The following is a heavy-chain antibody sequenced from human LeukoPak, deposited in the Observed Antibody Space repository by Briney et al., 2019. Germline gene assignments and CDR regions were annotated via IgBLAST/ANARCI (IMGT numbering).Heavy chain of an antibody. CDR1: GFTFSSYA. V-gene: IGHV3-30-3*01. Sequence: PGRSLRLSCAASGFTFSSYAMHWVRQAPGKGLEWVAVISYDGGNKYYADSVKGRFTISRDNSKNTLYLQMNSLRAEDTAVYYCARDPLYSGSYYFDYWGQGTLVTVFS. D-gene: IGHD1-26*01. J-gene: IGHJ4*02. CDR2: ISYDGGNK. CDR3: ARDPLYSGSYYFDY.